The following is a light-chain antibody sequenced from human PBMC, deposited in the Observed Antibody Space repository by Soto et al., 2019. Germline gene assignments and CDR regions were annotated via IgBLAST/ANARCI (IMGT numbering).Light chain of an antibody. CDR3: QSYGSSNLV. V-gene: IGLV6-57*04. CDR2: EDD. CDR1: SGSIASNY. Sequence: NFMLTQPHSVSESPGKTVTISCTRSSGSIASNYVQWYQQRPGSAPTTVIYEDDQRPSGVPERFSGSIDRSSNSASLTISGLKTEDEADYYCQSYGSSNLVFATGTKLTVL. J-gene: IGLJ1*01.